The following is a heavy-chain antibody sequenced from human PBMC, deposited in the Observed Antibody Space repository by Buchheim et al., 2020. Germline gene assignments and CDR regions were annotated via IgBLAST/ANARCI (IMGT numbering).Heavy chain of an antibody. J-gene: IGHJ4*02. D-gene: IGHD3-3*01. CDR2: ISYDGSNK. Sequence: QVQLVESGGGVVQPGRSLRLSCAASGFTFSSYGMHWVRQAPGKGLEWVAVISYDGSNKYYADSVKGRFTISRDNSKNTLYLQMNSLRAEDTAVYYCAKDRKSYDFWSGYFDYWGQGTL. CDR3: AKDRKSYDFWSGYFDY. CDR1: GFTFSSYG. V-gene: IGHV3-30*18.